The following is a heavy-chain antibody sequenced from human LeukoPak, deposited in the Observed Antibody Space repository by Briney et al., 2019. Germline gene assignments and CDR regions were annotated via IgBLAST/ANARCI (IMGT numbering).Heavy chain of an antibody. D-gene: IGHD6-19*01. V-gene: IGHV3-9*01. J-gene: IGHJ4*02. CDR3: AREYTLYRSGWFLDY. CDR2: INWNRGSI. Sequence: GRSLRLSCAASGFTFDDYAMQWVRQAPGKGLEWVSGINWNRGSIAYADSVKGRFTISRDNAKNSLYLQMNSLRVEDTAVYYCAREYTLYRSGWFLDYWGQGTVVTVSS. CDR1: GFTFDDYA.